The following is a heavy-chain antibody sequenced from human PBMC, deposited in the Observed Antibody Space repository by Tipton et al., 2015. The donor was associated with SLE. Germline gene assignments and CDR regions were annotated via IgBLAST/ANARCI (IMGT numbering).Heavy chain of an antibody. V-gene: IGHV1-18*01. CDR3: ARDRAYEDDCAEWFDP. Sequence: QLVQSGAEVKKPGSSVKVSCTASGGTFSIYSITWVRQAPGQGLEWMGWISAYNGNTNYAQKFQDRVTMTTDTSTSTAYMELRSRRSDDTCVDYCARDRAYEDDCAEWFDPWGQGTLVIVSS. J-gene: IGHJ5*02. D-gene: IGHD3-3*01. CDR2: ISAYNGNT. CDR1: GGTFSIYS.